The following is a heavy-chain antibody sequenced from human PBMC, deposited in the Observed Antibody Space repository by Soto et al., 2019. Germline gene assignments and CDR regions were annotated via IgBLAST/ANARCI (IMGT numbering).Heavy chain of an antibody. Sequence: SETLSLTCAVYGGSFSGYYWSWIRQPPGKGLEWIGEINHSGSTNYNPSLKKRVTISVATSKNQFSLKLSSVTAADTAVYYCARAADWGDNYFDYWGQGTLVTVSS. D-gene: IGHD7-27*01. CDR2: INHSGST. V-gene: IGHV4-34*01. J-gene: IGHJ4*02. CDR3: ARAADWGDNYFDY. CDR1: GGSFSGYY.